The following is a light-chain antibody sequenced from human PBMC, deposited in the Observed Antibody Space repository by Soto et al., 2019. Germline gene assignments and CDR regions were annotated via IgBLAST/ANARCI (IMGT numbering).Light chain of an antibody. CDR3: EQYGSSAGT. J-gene: IGKJ4*01. Sequence: EIGLTQSPGTLPLSPGERATLSSRASQSVSSSYLAWSQQKPGQAPRRLIYGASSRATGIPDRFSGSGSGRDFTLTISRLEPEDFAVYYCEQYGSSAGTFGGGTKVEIK. CDR2: GAS. CDR1: QSVSSSY. V-gene: IGKV3-20*01.